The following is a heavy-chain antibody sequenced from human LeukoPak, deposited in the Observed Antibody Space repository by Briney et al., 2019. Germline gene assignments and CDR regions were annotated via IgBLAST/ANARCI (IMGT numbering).Heavy chain of an antibody. CDR1: GFTFSSYG. CDR3: AREGRKLGLSYYYYYMDV. J-gene: IGHJ6*03. D-gene: IGHD5-12*01. Sequence: GGSLRLSCAASGFTFSSYGMHWVRQAPGKGLEWVAFIRYDGSNKYYADSVKGRFTISRDNSKNTLYLQMNSLRAEDTAVYYCAREGRKLGLSYYYYYMDVWGKGTTVTISS. CDR2: IRYDGSNK. V-gene: IGHV3-30*02.